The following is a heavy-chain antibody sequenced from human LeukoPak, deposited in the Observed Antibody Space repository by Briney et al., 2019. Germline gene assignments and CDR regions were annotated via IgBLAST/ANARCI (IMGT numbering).Heavy chain of an antibody. V-gene: IGHV4-31*11. J-gene: IGHJ5*02. CDR3: AREGGTGYDFWSGYFNWFDP. D-gene: IGHD3-3*01. CDR1: GGSFSGYY. CDR2: IYYSGST. Sequence: SETLSLTCAVYGGSFSGYYWSWIRQHPGKGLEWIGYIYYSGSTYYNPSLKSRVTISVDTSKNQFSLKLSSVTAADTAVYYCAREGGTGYDFWSGYFNWFDPWGQGTLVTVSS.